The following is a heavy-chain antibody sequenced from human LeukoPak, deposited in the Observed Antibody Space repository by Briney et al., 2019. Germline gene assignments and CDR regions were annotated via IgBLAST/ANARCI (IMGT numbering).Heavy chain of an antibody. J-gene: IGHJ4*02. Sequence: ASVKVSCKASGGTFSSYAISWVRQAPGQGLEWMGGIIPIFGTANYAQKFQGRVTITADESTSTAYMELSSLRSEDTAVYYCARALRSGSSETIYWGQGTLVTVSS. V-gene: IGHV1-69*13. CDR3: ARALRSGSSETIY. CDR2: IIPIFGTA. D-gene: IGHD1-26*01. CDR1: GGTFSSYA.